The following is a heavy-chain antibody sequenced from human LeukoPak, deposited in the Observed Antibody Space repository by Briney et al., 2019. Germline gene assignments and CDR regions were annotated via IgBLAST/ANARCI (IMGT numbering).Heavy chain of an antibody. V-gene: IGHV3-23*01. CDR1: GFTFSSYA. D-gene: IGHD3-3*01. J-gene: IGHJ3*02. CDR2: ISGSGGST. Sequence: PGGSLRLSCAASGFTFSSYAMSWVRQAPGKGLEWVSAISGSGGSTYYADSVKGRFTISRDNSKNTLYLQMNSLRAEDTAVYYCAKDQNPLTTIFGAPHAFDIWGQGTMVTVSS. CDR3: AKDQNPLTTIFGAPHAFDI.